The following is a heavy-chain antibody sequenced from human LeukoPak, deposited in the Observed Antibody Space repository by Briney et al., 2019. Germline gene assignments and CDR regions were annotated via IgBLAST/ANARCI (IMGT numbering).Heavy chain of an antibody. J-gene: IGHJ3*02. Sequence: ASLRVSCMSSGDTFTGYYMHSVPQAPGQGVEWMAWINANSVGTNYTQKFQGRVTMTRDTSISTAYMELSRLRSDDTAVYYCARAGYSGYPPQDDAFDIWGQGTMVTVSS. CDR2: INANSVGT. V-gene: IGHV1-2*02. CDR1: GDTFTGYY. CDR3: ARAGYSGYPPQDDAFDI. D-gene: IGHD5-12*01.